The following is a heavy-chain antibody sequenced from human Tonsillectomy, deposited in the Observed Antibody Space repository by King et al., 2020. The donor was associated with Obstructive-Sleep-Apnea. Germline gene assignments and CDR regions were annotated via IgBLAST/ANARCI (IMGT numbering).Heavy chain of an antibody. V-gene: IGHV3-30*04. J-gene: IGHJ4*02. CDR1: GFTFSSYA. CDR3: ARGIWFGELSPLGN. CDR2: ISFDGKNE. D-gene: IGHD3-10*01. Sequence: VQLVESGGRVVQPGRSLRLSCAASGFTFSSYAMHWVRQAPGKGLEWVSVISFDGKNEYYADSEKGRLTIPRDNSKNTLFLQMNSLRSEDTAVYYCARGIWFGELSPLGNWGQGTLVTVSS.